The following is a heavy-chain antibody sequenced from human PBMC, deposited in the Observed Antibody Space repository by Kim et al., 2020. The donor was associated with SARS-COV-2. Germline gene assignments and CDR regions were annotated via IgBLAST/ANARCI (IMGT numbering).Heavy chain of an antibody. CDR2: IRSKANSYAT. D-gene: IGHD5-18*01. CDR1: GFTFSGSA. V-gene: IGHV3-73*01. J-gene: IGHJ4*02. Sequence: GGSLRLSCAASGFTFSGSAMHWVRQASGKGLEWVGRIRSKANSYATAYAASVKGRFTISRDDSKNTAYLQMNSLKTEDTAVYYCTSQAPAGYSYGYYYFDYWGQGTLVTVSS. CDR3: TSQAPAGYSYGYYYFDY.